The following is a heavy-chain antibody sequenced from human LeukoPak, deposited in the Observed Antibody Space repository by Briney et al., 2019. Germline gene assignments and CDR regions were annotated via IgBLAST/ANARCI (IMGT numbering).Heavy chain of an antibody. J-gene: IGHJ4*02. Sequence: KPSETLSLTCTVSGVSIRGYYWSWIRQPPGRGLEWIGYIYSSGTTNYNPSLKSRGTISVDTSKNQFSLKLSSVTAADTAVYYCARGSGWFNYWGQGTLVTVSS. D-gene: IGHD6-19*01. CDR2: IYSSGTT. CDR1: GVSIRGYY. CDR3: ARGSGWFNY. V-gene: IGHV4-59*08.